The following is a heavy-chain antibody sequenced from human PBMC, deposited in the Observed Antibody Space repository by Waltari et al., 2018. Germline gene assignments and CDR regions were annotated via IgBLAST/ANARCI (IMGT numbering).Heavy chain of an antibody. D-gene: IGHD3-3*01. Sequence: QVQLVESGGGVVQPGGSLRLSCAASGFPFSSYGMHWVRQAPGKGLELVAFIRYDGSNKYYADAVKGRFTISRDNSKNTLYLQMNSLRAEDTAVYYCAKDFGRVRHYYYMDVWGKGTTVTVSS. V-gene: IGHV3-30*02. CDR2: IRYDGSNK. J-gene: IGHJ6*03. CDR3: AKDFGRVRHYYYMDV. CDR1: GFPFSSYG.